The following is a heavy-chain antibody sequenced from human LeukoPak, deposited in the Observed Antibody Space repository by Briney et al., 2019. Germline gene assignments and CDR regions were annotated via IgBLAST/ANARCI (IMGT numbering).Heavy chain of an antibody. CDR2: IYSSGST. CDR1: GGSINSYY. J-gene: IGHJ3*02. Sequence: SETLSLTCTVSGGSINSYYWSWIRKPPGKGLEWIGYIYSSGSTNYNPSLKSRVTISVDTSNNKFSLKLTSLTAADTAVYYCVRHLDIWGQGTMVTVSS. CDR3: VRHLDI. V-gene: IGHV4-59*08.